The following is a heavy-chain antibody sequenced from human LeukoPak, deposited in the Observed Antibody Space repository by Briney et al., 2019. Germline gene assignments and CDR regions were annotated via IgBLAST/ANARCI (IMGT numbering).Heavy chain of an antibody. CDR1: GDSVSSNSAA. V-gene: IGHV6-1*01. CDR3: ARRVGATTGYFDY. J-gene: IGHJ4*02. CDR2: TYYRSKWNN. Sequence: SQTLSLTCAISGDSVSSNSAAWNWIGQSPSRGLEWLGRTYYRSKWNNDYAVSVKSRITINPDTSKNQFSLKLSSVTAADTAVYYCARRVGATTGYFDYWGQGTLVTVSS. D-gene: IGHD1-26*01.